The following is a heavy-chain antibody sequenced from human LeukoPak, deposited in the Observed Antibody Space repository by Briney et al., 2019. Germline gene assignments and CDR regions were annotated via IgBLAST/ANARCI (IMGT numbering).Heavy chain of an antibody. CDR3: ARGRGPVTGTTSWYYFDY. CDR2: INTDTGNP. CDR1: GYTFSSYA. D-gene: IGHD1-7*01. V-gene: IGHV7-4-1*02. Sequence: ASVKVSCKDSGYTFSSYAMNWVRQAPGQGLEWVGWINTDTGNPSYAQGFTGRFVFSLDTSVGTAYLQISSLKAEDTAVYYCARGRGPVTGTTSWYYFDYWGQGTLVTVSS. J-gene: IGHJ4*02.